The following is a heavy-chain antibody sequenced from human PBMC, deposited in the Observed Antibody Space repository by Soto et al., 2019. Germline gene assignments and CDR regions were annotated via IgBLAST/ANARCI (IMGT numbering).Heavy chain of an antibody. V-gene: IGHV1-18*01. Sequence: ASVKVSCKASGYTFTSYGISLVRQAPGQGLEWMGWISAYNGNTNYAQKLQGRVTMTTDTPTSTAYMELRSLRSDDTAVYYCARLNDILTGYPDYFDYWGQGTLVTVSS. J-gene: IGHJ4*02. D-gene: IGHD3-9*01. CDR1: GYTFTSYG. CDR3: ARLNDILTGYPDYFDY. CDR2: ISAYNGNT.